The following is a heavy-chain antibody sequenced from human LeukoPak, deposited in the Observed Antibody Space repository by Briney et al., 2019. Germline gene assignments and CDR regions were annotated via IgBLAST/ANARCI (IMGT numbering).Heavy chain of an antibody. CDR1: GGSFSGYY. CDR3: ARFGSSTWYKGAFDI. Sequence: SETLSLTCAVYGGSFSGYYWSWIRQPPGKGLEWIGEIVHSGKTKYNPSLKSRVTISVDTSKNQFSLNLTSVTAADTAVYYCARFGSSTWYKGAFDIWGQGTMVTVAS. J-gene: IGHJ3*02. CDR2: IVHSGKT. V-gene: IGHV4-34*12. D-gene: IGHD6-13*01.